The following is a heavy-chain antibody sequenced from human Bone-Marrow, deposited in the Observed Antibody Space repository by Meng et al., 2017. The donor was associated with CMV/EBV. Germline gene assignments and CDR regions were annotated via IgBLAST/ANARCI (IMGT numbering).Heavy chain of an antibody. CDR2: MNPNSGNT. CDR1: GYTFTSYD. V-gene: IGHV1-8*01. D-gene: IGHD4/OR15-4a*01. CDR3: ARGRDYGLSLGFDP. Sequence: ASGYTFTSYDINWVRQATGQGLEWMGRMNPNSGNTGYAQKFQGRVTMTRNTSISTAYMELSSLRSEDTAVYYCARGRDYGLSLGFDPWGQGTLVTVSS. J-gene: IGHJ5*02.